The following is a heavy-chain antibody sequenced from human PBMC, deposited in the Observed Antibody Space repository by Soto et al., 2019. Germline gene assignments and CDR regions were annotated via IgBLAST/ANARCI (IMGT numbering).Heavy chain of an antibody. D-gene: IGHD4-17*01. V-gene: IGHV3-30-3*01. J-gene: IGHJ4*02. CDR1: GFSFNNYA. CDR2: ISYDGSNK. Sequence: VGSLRLSCAASGFSFNNYAMYWVRQAPGKGLEWVAFISYDGSNKYYADSVKGRFTISRDNSKNTLYLQMNSLSDEDTAVFYCARDGAYGDPYYFDYWGQGTLVTVSS. CDR3: ARDGAYGDPYYFDY.